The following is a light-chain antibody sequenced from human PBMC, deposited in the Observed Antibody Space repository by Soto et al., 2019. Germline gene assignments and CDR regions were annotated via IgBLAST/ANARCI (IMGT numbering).Light chain of an antibody. CDR3: SSYTGDRHFYV. CDR2: EAT. Sequence: QSVLTQPPSASGSAGQSVSISCTGTGSDVGTYNFVSWYQQHPGKAPKLLIYEATKRPSGVPDRFSGSKSGNTASLTVSGLQAEDEAEYFCSSYTGDRHFYVFGTGTKVTVL. J-gene: IGLJ1*01. V-gene: IGLV2-8*01. CDR1: GSDVGTYNF.